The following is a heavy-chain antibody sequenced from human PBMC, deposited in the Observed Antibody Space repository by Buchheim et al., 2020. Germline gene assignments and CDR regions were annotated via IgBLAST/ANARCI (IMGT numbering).Heavy chain of an antibody. D-gene: IGHD5-12*01. CDR3: VKDLPNSGFAYDY. CDR1: GFTFSRYW. Sequence: EVQLVESGGGLVQPGGSLRLSCAASGFTFSRYWMHWVRQAPGKGLMWVSLVNSDGSGTGYADSVKGRFTISRDNAKNTLYLPMNSLRAEDTAVYYCVKDLPNSGFAYDYWGQGSL. CDR2: VNSDGSGT. V-gene: IGHV3-74*01. J-gene: IGHJ4*02.